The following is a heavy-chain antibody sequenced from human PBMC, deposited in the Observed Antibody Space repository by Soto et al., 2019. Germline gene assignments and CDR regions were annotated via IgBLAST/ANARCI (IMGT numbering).Heavy chain of an antibody. J-gene: IGHJ3*01. CDR1: GFTFSSYG. V-gene: IGHV3-23*01. CDR3: ARDQLYYNDISGRPLNAFDV. Sequence: GGSLRLSCAASGFTFSSYGMSWVRQAPGKGLEWVSGISVSGSSTFYAGSVKGRFTISRDNSKNTLYLQMNSLRAEDTAVYYCARDQLYYNDISGRPLNAFDVWGQGTMVTVSS. CDR2: ISVSGSST. D-gene: IGHD3-22*01.